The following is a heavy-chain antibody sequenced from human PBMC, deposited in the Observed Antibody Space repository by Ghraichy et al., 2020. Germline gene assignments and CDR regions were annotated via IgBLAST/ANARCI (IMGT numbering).Heavy chain of an antibody. CDR1: GYSFTNYW. J-gene: IGHJ4*02. CDR2: IYPADSDA. V-gene: IGHV5-51*01. Sequence: GESLNISCKGSGYSFTNYWIGWVRQMPGKGLEWMGVIYPADSDARYSPSFQGQVTISADKSISTAYLQWSSLKASDTAMYYCARQGLGTTQADYWGQGTLVTVSS. D-gene: IGHD1-7*01. CDR3: ARQGLGTTQADY.